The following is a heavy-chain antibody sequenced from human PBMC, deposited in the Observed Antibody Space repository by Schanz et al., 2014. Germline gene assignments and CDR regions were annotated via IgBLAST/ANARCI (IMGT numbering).Heavy chain of an antibody. J-gene: IGHJ5*02. CDR3: ARLRGGGVIITT. D-gene: IGHD3-10*01. CDR2: MYSSGST. Sequence: QLQLQESGPGLVKASETLSLTCSVSGGSINSGGYRWGWIRQPPGKGLEWIGTMYSSGSTYYNPSLKSRVPIPADPPRNQFPLRVISVTAADTALYYCARLRGGGVIITTWGQGTLVTVSS. V-gene: IGHV4-39*01. CDR1: GGSINSGGYR.